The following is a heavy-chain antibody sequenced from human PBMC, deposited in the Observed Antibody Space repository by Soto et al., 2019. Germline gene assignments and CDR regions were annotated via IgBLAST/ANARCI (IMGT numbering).Heavy chain of an antibody. V-gene: IGHV1-69*13. CDR1: GGTFSSYA. Sequence: SVKVSCKASGGTFSSYAISWVRQAPGQGLEWMGGIIPIFGTANYAQKFQGRVTITADESTSTAYMELSSLRSEDTAVYYCARDSGYSGYEADYYYYGMDVWGQGTTVTVS. CDR3: ARDSGYSGYEADYYYYGMDV. J-gene: IGHJ6*02. D-gene: IGHD5-12*01. CDR2: IIPIFGTA.